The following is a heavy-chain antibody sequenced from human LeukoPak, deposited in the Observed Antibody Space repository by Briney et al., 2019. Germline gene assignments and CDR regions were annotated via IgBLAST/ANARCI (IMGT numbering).Heavy chain of an antibody. J-gene: IGHJ4*02. CDR2: IYSGGST. CDR1: GFTVSSNY. D-gene: IGHD5-18*01. Sequence: GGSLRLSCAASGFTVSSNYMSWVRQAPGKGLEWVSVIYSGGSTYYADSVKGRFTISRDNSKNTLYLQMNSLRAEDTAVYYCARAVTAMVTADDYWGQGTLVTVSS. V-gene: IGHV3-53*01. CDR3: ARAVTAMVTADDY.